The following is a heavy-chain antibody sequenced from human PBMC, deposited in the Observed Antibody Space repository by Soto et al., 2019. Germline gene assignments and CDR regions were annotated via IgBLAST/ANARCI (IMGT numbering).Heavy chain of an antibody. V-gene: IGHV1-46*01. J-gene: IGHJ1*01. CDR1: GYTFTSYY. CDR3: ARDNRQTYYYDSSGYYYPPYFQH. Sequence: QVQLVQSGAEVKKPGASVKVSCKASGYTFTSYYMNWVRQAPGQGLEWMGIINPSGGSTSYAQKFQGRVTMTRDTSTSTVYMELSSLRSEDAAVYYCARDNRQTYYYDSSGYYYPPYFQHWGQGTLVTVYS. D-gene: IGHD3-22*01. CDR2: INPSGGST.